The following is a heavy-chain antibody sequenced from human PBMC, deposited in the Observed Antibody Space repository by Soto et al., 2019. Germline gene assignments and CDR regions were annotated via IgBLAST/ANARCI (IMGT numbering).Heavy chain of an antibody. J-gene: IGHJ4*02. CDR2: IIPIFGTA. V-gene: IGHV1-69*01. CDR3: ARPRAYYHDRSGYPESLDY. CDR1: GGTFSSYA. Sequence: QVQLVQSGAEVKKPGSSVKVSCKASGGTFSSYAISWVRQAPGQGLEWMGGIIPIFGTANYAQKFQGRVTITADETTGKTYMELSKLRSEDTAVYYRARPRAYYHDRSGYPESLDYWGQGTLVTVSS. D-gene: IGHD3-22*01.